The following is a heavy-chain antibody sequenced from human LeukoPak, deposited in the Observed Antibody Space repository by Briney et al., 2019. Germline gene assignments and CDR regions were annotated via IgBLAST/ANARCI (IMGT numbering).Heavy chain of an antibody. CDR1: GFTFSSYS. J-gene: IGHJ5*02. D-gene: IGHD4-17*01. CDR2: ISSSSSYI. V-gene: IGHV3-21*01. CDR3: AREGYGDYVGWFDP. Sequence: GSLRLSCAASGFTFSSYSMSWVRQAPGKGLEWVSSISSSSSYIYYADSVKGRFTISRDNAKNSLYLQMNSLRAEDTAVYYCAREGYGDYVGWFDPWGEGTLVTVSS.